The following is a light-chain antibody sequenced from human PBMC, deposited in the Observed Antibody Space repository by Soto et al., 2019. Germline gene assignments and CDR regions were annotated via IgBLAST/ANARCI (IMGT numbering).Light chain of an antibody. CDR2: VTI. CDR1: SSNIGAGYD. Sequence: QSVLTQPPSVSGAPGQRVTISCTGSSSNIGAGYDVHWYQQLPGTAPKLLIYVTINRPSGVPDRLSGSKSGTSASLAITGLQAEDEGDYYCQSYDTNLSGSYVFGTGTKVTVL. CDR3: QSYDTNLSGSYV. J-gene: IGLJ1*01. V-gene: IGLV1-40*01.